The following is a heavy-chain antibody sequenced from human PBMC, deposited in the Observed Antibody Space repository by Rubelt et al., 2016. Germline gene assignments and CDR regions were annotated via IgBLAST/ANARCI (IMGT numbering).Heavy chain of an antibody. CDR3: ARIVGAFYYFDY. J-gene: IGHJ4*02. D-gene: IGHD1-26*01. CDR1: GYSFTSYW. CDR2: IDPSDSYT. Sequence: EVQLVQSGAEVKKPGESLRISCKGSGYSFTSYWISWVRQMPGKGLEWMGRIDPSDSYTNYSPSFHSHVTSSADKSISTAYLQWSSLKASDTAMYYCARIVGAFYYFDYWGQGTLVTVSS. V-gene: IGHV5-10-1*03.